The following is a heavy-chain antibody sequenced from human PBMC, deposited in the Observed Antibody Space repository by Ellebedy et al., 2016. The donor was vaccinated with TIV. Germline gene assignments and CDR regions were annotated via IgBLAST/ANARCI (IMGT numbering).Heavy chain of an antibody. D-gene: IGHD7-27*01. CDR1: GGTFSSYG. CDR3: ARDSPKMGKRGDY. V-gene: IGHV1-18*01. Sequence: ASVKVSXXASGGTFSSYGISWVRQAPGQGLEWMGWISAYNGNTNYAQKLQGRVTMTTDTSTSTAYMELRSLRSDDTAVYYCARDSPKMGKRGDYWGQGTLVTVSS. J-gene: IGHJ4*02. CDR2: ISAYNGNT.